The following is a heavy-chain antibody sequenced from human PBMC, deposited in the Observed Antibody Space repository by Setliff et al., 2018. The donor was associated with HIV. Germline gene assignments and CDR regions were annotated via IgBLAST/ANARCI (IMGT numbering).Heavy chain of an antibody. D-gene: IGHD3-3*01. CDR3: ARDLRDGFEEWFSTLDDGRDV. J-gene: IGHJ6*02. CDR2: INPHTGVT. Sequence: GASVKVSCKTSGYIFIRYYIFWVRQAPGQGLEWMGNINPHTGVTKYAEKFQGRVTMTRDTSINTIYLELSRLRSDDTAVYYCARDLRDGFEEWFSTLDDGRDVWGQGTTVTVSS. CDR1: GYIFIRYY. V-gene: IGHV1-2*02.